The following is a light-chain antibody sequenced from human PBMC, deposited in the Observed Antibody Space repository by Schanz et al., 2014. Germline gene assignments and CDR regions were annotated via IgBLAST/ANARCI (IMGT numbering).Light chain of an antibody. J-gene: IGLJ3*02. Sequence: QSALTQPASVSGSPGQSITISCTGTSSDIGGYNYVSWYQQHPGKAPKVMIFDVSNRPSGVSDRFSASKSGNTASLTVSGLQPEDEADYYCCSYVAHHWLFGVGTKLTVL. V-gene: IGLV2-14*03. CDR3: CSYVAHHWL. CDR1: SSDIGGYNY. CDR2: DVS.